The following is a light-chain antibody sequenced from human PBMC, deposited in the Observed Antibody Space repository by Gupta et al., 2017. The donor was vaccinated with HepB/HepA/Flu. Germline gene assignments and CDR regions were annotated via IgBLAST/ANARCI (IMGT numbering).Light chain of an antibody. CDR2: KAS. J-gene: IGKJ2*01. CDR3: QHDTNYPPT. V-gene: IGKV1-5*03. Sequence: DIQMTQSPSTLSASVGDRVTITCLASQSISSWLAWYQQKPGKAPKLLIYKASSLESGVPSSISGRGSGTAFTLTISMLQPDNFATYYIQHDTNYPPTLGEGTKLEVK. CDR1: QSISSW.